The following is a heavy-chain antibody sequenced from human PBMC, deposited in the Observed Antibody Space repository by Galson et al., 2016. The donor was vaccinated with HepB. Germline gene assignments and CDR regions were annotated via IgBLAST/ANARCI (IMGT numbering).Heavy chain of an antibody. CDR1: GFTFDRHA. J-gene: IGHJ6*02. CDR2: IGSIGGST. Sequence: SLRLSCAGSGFTFDRHAMNRVRQAPGKGLEWVSGIGSIGGSTHYADSVKGRFTISRDNSQNTLYLQINQLRVEDTAVYYCAKDRAIIVLTAHGMDVWGQGATVTVSS. CDR3: AKDRAIIVLTAHGMDV. D-gene: IGHD2-21*02. V-gene: IGHV3-23*01.